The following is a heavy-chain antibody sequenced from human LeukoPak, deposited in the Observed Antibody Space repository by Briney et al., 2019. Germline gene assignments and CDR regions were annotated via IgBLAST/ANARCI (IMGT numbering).Heavy chain of an antibody. V-gene: IGHV3-64*02. J-gene: IGHJ4*02. CDR1: GFTFSNYN. D-gene: IGHD2-15*01. CDR2: ISNNGGST. Sequence: PGGSLRLSCAASGFTFSNYNMHWVRQAPGKGLEYVSAISNNGGSTYYADSVQGRFTISRDNSKNTLYLQMGSLRSEDMAVYYCARDPCGSGGCWRYFEYWGQGALVTVSS. CDR3: ARDPCGSGGCWRYFEY.